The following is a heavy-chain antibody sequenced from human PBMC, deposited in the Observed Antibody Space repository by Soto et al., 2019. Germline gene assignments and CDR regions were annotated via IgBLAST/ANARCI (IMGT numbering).Heavy chain of an antibody. CDR3: ARNRSSSGYDYGDY. CDR2: ISYDGGNK. CDR1: GFTFSNSA. V-gene: IGHV3-30*14. J-gene: IGHJ4*02. Sequence: SLRLSCAASGFTFSNSAMHWVRQAPGKGLEWVAVISYDGGNKYYADSVKGRFTISRDNSMNTLYLQMNSLRAEDTAVFYCARNRSSSGYDYGDYWGQGTLVTVSS. D-gene: IGHD5-12*01.